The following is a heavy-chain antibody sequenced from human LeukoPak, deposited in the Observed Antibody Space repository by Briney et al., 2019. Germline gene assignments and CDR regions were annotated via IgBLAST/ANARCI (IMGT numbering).Heavy chain of an antibody. V-gene: IGHV4-39*07. D-gene: IGHD2-2*01. CDR2: ISYSGST. CDR3: ARGADIVVVPASDAFDI. CDR1: GGSISSSRYS. J-gene: IGHJ3*02. Sequence: PSETLSLTCTVSGGSISSSRYSWGWIRQPPGKGLEWIGSISYSGSTYYNPSLKSRVTISVDTSRNQFSLKLNSVTAADTAVYYCARGADIVVVPASDAFDIWGQGTMVTVSS.